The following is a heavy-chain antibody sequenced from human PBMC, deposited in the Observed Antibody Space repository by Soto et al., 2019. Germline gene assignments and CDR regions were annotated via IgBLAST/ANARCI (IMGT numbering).Heavy chain of an antibody. J-gene: IGHJ6*02. CDR3: ARVSWREKYGMDV. Sequence: GGSLRLSCAASGFTFSDSYVSWIRQAPGKGLEWISYITFSGNTVYYADSLKGRFTISRDNAKNSLYLQMNRLRAEDTAVYYCARVSWREKYGMDVWGQGTTVTVSS. V-gene: IGHV3-11*01. CDR2: ITFSGNTV. CDR1: GFTFSDSY.